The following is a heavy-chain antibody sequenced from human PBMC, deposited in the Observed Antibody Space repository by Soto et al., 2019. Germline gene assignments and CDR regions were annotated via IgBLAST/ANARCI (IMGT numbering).Heavy chain of an antibody. CDR1: GGSISSSSYY. D-gene: IGHD3-3*01. Sequence: PSETLSLTCTVSGGSISSSSYYWGWIRQPPGKGLEWIGSIYYSGSTYYNPSLKSRVTISVDTSKNQFSLKLSSVTAADTAVYYCARHAEVRITIFGVVTYNWFDPWGQGTLVSVSS. V-gene: IGHV4-39*01. CDR3: ARHAEVRITIFGVVTYNWFDP. CDR2: IYYSGST. J-gene: IGHJ5*02.